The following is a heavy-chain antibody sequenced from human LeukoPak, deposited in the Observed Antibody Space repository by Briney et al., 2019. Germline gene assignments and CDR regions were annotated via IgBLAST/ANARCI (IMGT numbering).Heavy chain of an antibody. J-gene: IGHJ5*02. D-gene: IGHD3-10*01. CDR2: IYSSAST. Sequence: ESSETLSLTCTVSGDSISSSNYYWGWIRQPPGKGLEWIGSIYSSASTYYNPSLKSRVTISVDTSKNQFSLQLNSVTAADTAVYYCARAYYYVSGTYDLWGQGTLVTVSS. CDR1: GDSISSSNYY. V-gene: IGHV4-39*07. CDR3: ARAYYYVSGTYDL.